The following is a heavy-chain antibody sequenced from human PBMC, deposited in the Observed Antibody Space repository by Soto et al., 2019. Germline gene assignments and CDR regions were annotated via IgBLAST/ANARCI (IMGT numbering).Heavy chain of an antibody. Sequence: QVQLVQSGAEVKKPGATVKVSCKVSGYSLIALSMHWVRQAPGKGLQYVGGFDREDGSLFYAQNFQGRVTMTEDSSTYTAYMAPSGLRSDDTAVYYCTTTGRETAWPDGYCYGMDVWGQGTTVTVSS. CDR1: GYSLIALS. V-gene: IGHV1-24*01. CDR2: FDREDGSL. D-gene: IGHD3-10*01. CDR3: TTTGRETAWPDGYCYGMDV. J-gene: IGHJ6*02.